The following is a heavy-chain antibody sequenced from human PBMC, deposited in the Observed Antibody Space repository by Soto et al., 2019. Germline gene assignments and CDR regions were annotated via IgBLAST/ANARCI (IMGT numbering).Heavy chain of an antibody. J-gene: IGHJ4*02. CDR1: GFTFRNYW. Sequence: EVKLVESGGGLVQPGGSLRLSCAASGFTFRNYWMSWVRQAPGKGLEWVANIKQDGTEKNYVDSVRGRFTISRDNAKNSLDLPMNSLTAEDTAVYYCASVAIRGQGTLVTVSS. D-gene: IGHD5-12*01. CDR2: IKQDGTEK. CDR3: ASVAI. V-gene: IGHV3-7*01.